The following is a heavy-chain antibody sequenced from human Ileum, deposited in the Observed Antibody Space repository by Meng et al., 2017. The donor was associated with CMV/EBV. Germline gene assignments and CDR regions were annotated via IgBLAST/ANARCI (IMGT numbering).Heavy chain of an antibody. CDR1: GDSVSTNNVA. V-gene: IGHV6-1*01. D-gene: IGHD6-6*01. CDR2: TAYRSKWDY. CDR3: ARESELLRFDH. J-gene: IGHJ4*02. Sequence: QVHLQHSGPGLVKPSQTLSLTCDISGDSVSTNNVAWNWIRPSPLRGLEWLGRTAYRSKWDYEYSVSVKSRITISPDTSKNQFSLQLRSVTPEDTAVYYCARESELLRFDHWGQGTLVTVSS.